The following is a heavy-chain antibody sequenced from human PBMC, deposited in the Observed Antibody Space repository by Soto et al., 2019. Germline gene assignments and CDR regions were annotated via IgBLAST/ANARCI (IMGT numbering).Heavy chain of an antibody. CDR3: AAEEFSSIAAAGIYYYYYYGMDV. D-gene: IGHD6-13*01. CDR2: IVVGSGNT. V-gene: IGHV1-58*01. CDR1: GFTFTSSA. Sequence: ASVKVSCKASGFTFTSSAVQWVRQARGQRLEWIGWIVVGSGNTNYAQKFQERVTITRDMSTSTAYMELSSLRSEDTAVYYCAAEEFSSIAAAGIYYYYYYGMDVWGQGTTVTVSS. J-gene: IGHJ6*02.